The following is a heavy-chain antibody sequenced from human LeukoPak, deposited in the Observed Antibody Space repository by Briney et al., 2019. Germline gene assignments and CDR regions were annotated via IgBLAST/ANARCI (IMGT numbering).Heavy chain of an antibody. CDR1: GGSFSGYY. CDR2: INHSGST. D-gene: IGHD2-2*02. V-gene: IGHV4-34*01. Sequence: ETLSLTCAVYGGSFSGYYWSWIRQPPGKGLEWIGEINHSGSTNYNPSLKSRVTISVDTSKNQFSLKLSSVTAADTAVYYCARVVVPAAIGDYWGQGTLVTVSS. CDR3: ARVVVPAAIGDY. J-gene: IGHJ4*02.